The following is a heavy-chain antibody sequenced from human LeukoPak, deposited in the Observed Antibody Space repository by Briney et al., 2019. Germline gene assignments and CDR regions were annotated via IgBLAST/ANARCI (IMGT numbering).Heavy chain of an antibody. CDR2: MNPNSGNT. Sequence: GASVKVSCKASGYTFTSCDINWVRQATGQGLEWMGWMNPNSGNTGYAQKFQGRVTMTRNTSISTAYMELSSLRSEDTAVYYCARVGSAIAGTDFDYWGQGTLVTVSS. V-gene: IGHV1-8*01. J-gene: IGHJ4*02. D-gene: IGHD6-13*01. CDR1: GYTFTSCD. CDR3: ARVGSAIAGTDFDY.